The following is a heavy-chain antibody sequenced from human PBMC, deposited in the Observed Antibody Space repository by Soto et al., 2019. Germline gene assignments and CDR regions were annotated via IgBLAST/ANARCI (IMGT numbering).Heavy chain of an antibody. Sequence: QVQLQESGPGLVKPSETLSLTCTVSGGSVSSGSYYWSWIRQPPGKGLEWIGYLYYSGTTNYNPSRKRRGTLSLAASKHRLSLGQSSVTAADTPVYYCARAFLGRQRWTRMDVWGQGTTVTVSS. D-gene: IGHD5-18*01. CDR3: ARAFLGRQRWTRMDV. V-gene: IGHV4-61*03. J-gene: IGHJ6*02. CDR2: LYYSGTT. CDR1: GGSVSSGSYY.